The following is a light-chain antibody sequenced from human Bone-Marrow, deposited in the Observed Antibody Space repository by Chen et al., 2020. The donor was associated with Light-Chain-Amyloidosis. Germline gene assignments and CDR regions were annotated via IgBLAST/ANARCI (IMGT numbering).Light chain of an antibody. J-gene: IGLJ1*01. CDR3: SSYTITNTLV. CDR1: SSDVGGDNH. Sequence: QSALTQPASVSGSPGQSITISCTGTSSDVGGDNHVSWYQQHPDKAPKLMIYEVTNRPSWVPARFSGSKSDNTASLTISGLQTEDGAGYFCSSYTITNTLVFGGGTRVTVL. CDR2: EVT. V-gene: IGLV2-14*01.